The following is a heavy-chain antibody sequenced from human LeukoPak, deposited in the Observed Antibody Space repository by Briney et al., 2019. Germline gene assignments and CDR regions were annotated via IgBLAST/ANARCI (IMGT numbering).Heavy chain of an antibody. V-gene: IGHV5-51*01. CDR2: IYPGDSDT. J-gene: IGHJ5*02. D-gene: IGHD4-11*01. CDR3: ARPYDYSRFTAWFDP. CDR1: GYSFTSYW. Sequence: GESLKISCKGSGYSFTSYWIGWVRQMPGKGLEWMGIIYPGDSDTRYSPSFQGQVTISADKSISTAYLQWSSLKASDTAMYYCARPYDYSRFTAWFDPWGQGTLVTVSS.